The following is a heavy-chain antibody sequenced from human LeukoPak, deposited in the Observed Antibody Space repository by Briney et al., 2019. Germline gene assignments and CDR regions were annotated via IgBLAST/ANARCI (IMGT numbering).Heavy chain of an antibody. D-gene: IGHD2-2*01. CDR1: GGSFSGYY. CDR3: ARVRWGYCSSTSCHGTAFDI. V-gene: IGHV4-34*01. CDR2: INHSGST. J-gene: IGHJ3*02. Sequence: PSETLSLTCAVYGGSFSGYYWSWIRQPPGKGLEWIGEINHSGSTNYNPSLKSRVTISVDTSKNQFSLKLSSVTAADTAVYYCARVRWGYCSSTSCHGTAFDIWGQGTMVTVSS.